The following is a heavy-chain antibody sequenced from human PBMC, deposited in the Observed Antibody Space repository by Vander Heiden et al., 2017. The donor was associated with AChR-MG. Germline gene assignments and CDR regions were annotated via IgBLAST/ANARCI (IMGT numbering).Heavy chain of an antibody. Sequence: QVQLVQSGAEVKKPGSSVTVSCKASGGTFSSYALSWVRQAPGQGLEWMGGIIPIFGTANYAQKFQGRVTITADESTSTAYMELSSLRSEDTAVYYCAREAPNYYDSSGYYYERLYYFDYWGQGTLVTVSS. V-gene: IGHV1-69*01. J-gene: IGHJ4*02. CDR1: GGTFSSYA. CDR2: IIPIFGTA. CDR3: AREAPNYYDSSGYYYERLYYFDY. D-gene: IGHD3-22*01.